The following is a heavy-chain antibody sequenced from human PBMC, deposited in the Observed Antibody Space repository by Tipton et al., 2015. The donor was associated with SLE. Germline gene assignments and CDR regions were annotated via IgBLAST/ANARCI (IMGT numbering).Heavy chain of an antibody. V-gene: IGHV4-59*08. CDR2: IYYSGST. J-gene: IGHJ6*02. CDR1: GGSISSYY. CDR3: ARRAATSSYYYGMDV. D-gene: IGHD6-25*01. Sequence: LRLSCTVSGGSISSYYWSWIRQPPGKGLEWIGYIYYSGSTNYNPSLKSRVTISVDTSKNQFSLKLSSVTAADTAVYYCARRAATSSYYYGMDVWGQGTTVTVSS.